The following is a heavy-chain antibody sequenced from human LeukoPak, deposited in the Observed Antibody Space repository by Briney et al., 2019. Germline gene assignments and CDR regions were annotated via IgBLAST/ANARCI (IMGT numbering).Heavy chain of an antibody. CDR3: ARRKRSGCSSTSCLLNWFDP. J-gene: IGHJ5*02. CDR2: INHSGST. CDR1: GGSFSGYY. V-gene: IGHV4-34*01. D-gene: IGHD2-2*01. Sequence: KPSETLSLTCAVYGGSFSGYYWSWIRQPPGKGLEWVGEINHSGSTNYNPSLKGRVTISVDTCKNQFSLKLSSVNAADTAVYYCARRKRSGCSSTSCLLNWFDPWGQGTLVTVSS.